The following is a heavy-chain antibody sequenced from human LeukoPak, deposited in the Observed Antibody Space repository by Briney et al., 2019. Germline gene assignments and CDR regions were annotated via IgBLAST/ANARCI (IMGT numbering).Heavy chain of an antibody. D-gene: IGHD6-19*01. CDR1: GFTFSTYW. V-gene: IGHV3-7*05. Sequence: GSLRLSCAASGFTFSTYWMSWVRQAPGKGLEWVANMKQDGSEKYYVDSVKGRFTISRDNAKNSLYLQMNSLRAEDTAVYYCASGGGWALGSLWGQGTLVTVSS. CDR3: ASGGGWALGSL. J-gene: IGHJ4*02. CDR2: MKQDGSEK.